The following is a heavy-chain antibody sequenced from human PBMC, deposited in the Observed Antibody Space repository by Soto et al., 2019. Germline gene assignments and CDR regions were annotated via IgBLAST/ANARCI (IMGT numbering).Heavy chain of an antibody. Sequence: QVQLQESGPGLVKPSQTLSLTCTVSGGSISSGGTGSYWTWIRQLPGKGLEWIGYIYYTGNPYYNPSLKSRPTISIDTSENQFSLKLTSVTAADPAVYCCASGHDAYKVRYWGQGTLVTVSS. V-gene: IGHV4-31*03. J-gene: IGHJ4*02. CDR2: IYYTGNP. D-gene: IGHD1-1*01. CDR3: ASGHDAYKVRY. CDR1: GGSISSGGTGSY.